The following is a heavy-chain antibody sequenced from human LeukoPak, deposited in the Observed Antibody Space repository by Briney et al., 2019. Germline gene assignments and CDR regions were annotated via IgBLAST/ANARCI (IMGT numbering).Heavy chain of an antibody. CDR3: ARDPMTTAGNWFDP. V-gene: IGHV1-18*01. CDR2: ISAYNGNT. CDR1: GYTFTSYG. Sequence: ASVKVSCKASGYTFTSYGIGWVRQAPGQGLEWMGWISAYNGNTNYAQKLQGRVTMTTDTSTSTAYMELRSLRSDDTAVYYCARDPMTTAGNWFDPWGQGTLVTVSS. D-gene: IGHD4-17*01. J-gene: IGHJ5*02.